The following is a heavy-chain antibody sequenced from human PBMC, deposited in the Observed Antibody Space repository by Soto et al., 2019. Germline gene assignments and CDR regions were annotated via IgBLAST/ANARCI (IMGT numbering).Heavy chain of an antibody. D-gene: IGHD1-1*01. CDR2: ISWDGGST. Sequence: GGSLRLSCAASGFTFDDYAMHWVRQAPGKGLEWVSLISWDGGSTYYADSVKGRFTISRDNSKNSLYLQMNSLRAEDTALYYCAPVGRTTESDYWGQGTLVTVSS. CDR3: APVGRTTESDY. CDR1: GFTFDDYA. V-gene: IGHV3-43D*03. J-gene: IGHJ4*02.